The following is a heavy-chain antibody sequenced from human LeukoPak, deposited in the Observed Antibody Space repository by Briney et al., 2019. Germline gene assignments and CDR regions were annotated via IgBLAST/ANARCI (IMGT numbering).Heavy chain of an antibody. J-gene: IGHJ4*02. CDR3: ARGPPNWGYDY. D-gene: IGHD7-27*01. CDR2: MSTNSGDT. CDR1: GYTFTSYD. Sequence: GASVKVSCKASGYTFTSYDFNWVRQATGQRPEWMGWMSTNSGDTGYAQKFQDRVTMTRNTSISTAYMELSSLRSDDTAVYYCARGPPNWGYDYWGPGNLVTVSS. V-gene: IGHV1-8*01.